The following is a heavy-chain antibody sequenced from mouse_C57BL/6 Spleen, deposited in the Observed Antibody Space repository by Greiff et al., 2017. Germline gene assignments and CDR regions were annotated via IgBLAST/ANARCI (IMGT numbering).Heavy chain of an antibody. CDR3: ARGNWEEEGYYFDY. CDR2: ISDSGST. Sequence: VQLQQSGPGMVKPSQSLSLTCTVTGYSITSGYDWHWIRHFPGNKLEWMGYISDSGSTHYNPSLKSRISLTHDTSKNHFFLKMNSVTTEDTATYDCARGNWEEEGYYFDYWGQGTTLTVSS. D-gene: IGHD4-1*01. CDR1: GYSITSGYD. V-gene: IGHV3-1*01. J-gene: IGHJ2*01.